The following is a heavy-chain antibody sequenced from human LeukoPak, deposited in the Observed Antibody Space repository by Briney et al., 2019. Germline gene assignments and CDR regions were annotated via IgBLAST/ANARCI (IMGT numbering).Heavy chain of an antibody. CDR1: GYTLTGYY. CDR3: ARDSVLGAK. Sequence: ASVKVSCKASGYTLTGYYMHWVRQAPGQGLEWMGRINPNTGRTNYAQKFQGRVAMTRDTSISTAYLDLSSLTSDDTAVYYCARDSVLGAKWGQGTLVTVSS. CDR2: INPNTGRT. V-gene: IGHV1-2*06. D-gene: IGHD1-26*01. J-gene: IGHJ4*02.